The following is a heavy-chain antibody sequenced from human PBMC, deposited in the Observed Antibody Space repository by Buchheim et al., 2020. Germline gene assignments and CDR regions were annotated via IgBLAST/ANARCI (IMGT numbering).Heavy chain of an antibody. CDR1: GFTFSSYW. V-gene: IGHV3-7*01. D-gene: IGHD2-2*01. CDR2: IAKDGTDK. Sequence: EVQLVESGGGLVQPGGSLRLSCAASGFTFSSYWMSWVRQAPGKGLEWVVNIAKDGTDKYYVDSVKGRFTMSRDNAKNSLYLQMNSLRAEDTAVYYCARKGCSTSSCHDAFDIWGQGT. J-gene: IGHJ3*02. CDR3: ARKGCSTSSCHDAFDI.